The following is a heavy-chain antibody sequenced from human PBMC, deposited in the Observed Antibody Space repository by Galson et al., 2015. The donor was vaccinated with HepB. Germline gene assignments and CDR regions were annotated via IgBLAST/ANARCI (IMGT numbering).Heavy chain of an antibody. V-gene: IGHV3-30*04. CDR1: GFTFTSYA. D-gene: IGHD3-10*01. Sequence: SLRLSCAASGFTFTSYAMHWVRQAPGKGLEWVTVISYDGHYKYYADSVKGRFTISRDNSKNTLYLQMSSLRAEDTAVYYCAGVRGFGASADYWGQGTLVTVSS. CDR2: ISYDGHYK. CDR3: AGVRGFGASADY. J-gene: IGHJ4*02.